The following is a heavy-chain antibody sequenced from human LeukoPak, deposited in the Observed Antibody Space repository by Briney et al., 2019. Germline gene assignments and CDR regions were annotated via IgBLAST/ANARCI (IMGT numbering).Heavy chain of an antibody. D-gene: IGHD2-21*02. CDR3: ARDVVVTSSPDAFDI. V-gene: IGHV4-31*03. CDR1: GDSVTGAGYF. Sequence: SETLSLTCTVSGDSVTGAGYFWTWIRQHPGKGLEWIGYISNSGTTSYNPSLKSRVSISVDASTNQFSLSLRSVTAADTAVYYCARDVVVTSSPDAFDIWGQGTVVTVSS. CDR2: ISNSGTT. J-gene: IGHJ3*02.